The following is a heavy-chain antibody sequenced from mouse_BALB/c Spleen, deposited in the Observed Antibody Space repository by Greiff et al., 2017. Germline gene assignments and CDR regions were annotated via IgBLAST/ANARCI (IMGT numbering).Heavy chain of an antibody. V-gene: IGHV2-9-2*01. Sequence: QVQLKESGPGLVAPSQSLSITCTVSGFSLTSYDISWIRQPPGKGLEWLGVIWTGGGTNYNSAFMSRLSISKDNSKSQVFLKMNSLQTDDTAIYYCVRDRRGYDGPWFAYWGQGTLVTVSA. D-gene: IGHD2-2*01. CDR1: GFSLTSYD. CDR3: VRDRRGYDGPWFAY. J-gene: IGHJ3*01. CDR2: IWTGGGT.